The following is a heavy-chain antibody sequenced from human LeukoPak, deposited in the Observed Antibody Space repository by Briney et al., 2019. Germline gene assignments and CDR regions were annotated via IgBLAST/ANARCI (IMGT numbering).Heavy chain of an antibody. Sequence: LRLSCAASGFSLRDYGIHGVRQASGKGLEWLAVSWSHGLNQYYADSLKGRFTFSRDNLKNTLYLEMNRLRAEDTAVDFCARERAAIDGLDYWGQGALVTVSS. CDR2: SWSHGLNQ. CDR1: GFSLRDYG. CDR3: ARERAAIDGLDY. V-gene: IGHV3-33*01. J-gene: IGHJ4*02.